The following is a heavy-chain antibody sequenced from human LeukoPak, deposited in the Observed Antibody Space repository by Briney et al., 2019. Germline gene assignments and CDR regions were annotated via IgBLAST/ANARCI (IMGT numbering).Heavy chain of an antibody. CDR3: ARVTTVVTPYPTWHYGMDV. D-gene: IGHD4-23*01. Sequence: EASVKVSCKASGGTFSSYAISWVRQAPGQGLEWMGGIIPIFGTANYAQKFQGRVTITADESTSTAYMELSSLRSEDKAVYYCARVTTVVTPYPTWHYGMDVWGQGTTVTVSS. J-gene: IGHJ6*02. V-gene: IGHV1-69*13. CDR2: IIPIFGTA. CDR1: GGTFSSYA.